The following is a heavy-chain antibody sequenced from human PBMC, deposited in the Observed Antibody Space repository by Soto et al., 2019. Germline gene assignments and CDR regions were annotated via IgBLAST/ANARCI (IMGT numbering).Heavy chain of an antibody. V-gene: IGHV3-9*01. D-gene: IGHD5-18*01. CDR3: ARSSGGAYGYGYGLFDY. Sequence: GGSLRLCCAASGFTFDDYAMHWVRQAPGKGLEWVSGISWNSGSIGYADSVKGRFTISRDNAKNSLYPQMNSLRAEDTALYYCARSSGGAYGYGYGLFDYWGQGTLVTVSS. J-gene: IGHJ4*02. CDR1: GFTFDDYA. CDR2: ISWNSGSI.